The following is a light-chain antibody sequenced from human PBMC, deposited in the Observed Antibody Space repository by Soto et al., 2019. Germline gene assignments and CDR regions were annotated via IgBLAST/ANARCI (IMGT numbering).Light chain of an antibody. J-gene: IGLJ1*01. Sequence: QSVLTQPASVSGSRGQSITISWTGTSSDVGSYNLVSWYQQHPGKAPKLMIYEVSNRPSGVSNRFSGSKSGNTASLTISGLQAEDEADYYCSSYTSSSTRVFGTGTKVTVL. CDR1: SSDVGSYNL. V-gene: IGLV2-14*02. CDR2: EVS. CDR3: SSYTSSSTRV.